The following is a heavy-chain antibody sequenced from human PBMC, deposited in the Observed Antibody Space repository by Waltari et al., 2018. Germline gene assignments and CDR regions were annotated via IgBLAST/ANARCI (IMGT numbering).Heavy chain of an antibody. D-gene: IGHD3-9*01. CDR2: VSGYNADT. CDR3: VKDLNIVTEYWKMPFDS. CDR1: GYNFVSHG. V-gene: IGHV1-18*01. Sequence: VQLEQSGAEVQRPGAAVKISCPPSGYNFVSHGISWLRQAPGQGPAWMGWVSGYNADTMYAQTVQGRLALSTDASTKTAYMNLWSLRSDDTAIYYCVKDLNIVTEYWKMPFDSWGQGTQVTVSS. J-gene: IGHJ5*01.